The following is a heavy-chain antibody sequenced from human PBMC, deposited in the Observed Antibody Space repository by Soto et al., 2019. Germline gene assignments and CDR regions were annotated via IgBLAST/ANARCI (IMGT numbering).Heavy chain of an antibody. V-gene: IGHV4-39*01. Sequence: SETLSLTCTVSGGSISSSSYYWGWIRQPPGKGLEWIGSIYYSGSTYYNPSLKSRVTISVDTSKNQFSLKLSSVTAADTAVYYCARSYYYGSGSYYSTPYYYGMDVWGQGTTVTVSS. CDR1: GGSISSSSYY. D-gene: IGHD3-10*01. CDR3: ARSYYYGSGSYYSTPYYYGMDV. J-gene: IGHJ6*02. CDR2: IYYSGST.